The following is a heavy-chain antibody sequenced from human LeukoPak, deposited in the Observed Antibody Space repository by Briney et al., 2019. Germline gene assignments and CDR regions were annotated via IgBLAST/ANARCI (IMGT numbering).Heavy chain of an antibody. J-gene: IGHJ4*02. D-gene: IGHD7-27*01. V-gene: IGHV3-30*18. Sequence: GGSLRLSCADSGFTFSSYGMHWVRQAPGKGLEWVAVISYDGSNKKYADSVKGRFTISRDNARNTLYLQMNSLRAEDTAVYYCAKDTGDGVLDYWGQGTLVTVSS. CDR1: GFTFSSYG. CDR2: ISYDGSNK. CDR3: AKDTGDGVLDY.